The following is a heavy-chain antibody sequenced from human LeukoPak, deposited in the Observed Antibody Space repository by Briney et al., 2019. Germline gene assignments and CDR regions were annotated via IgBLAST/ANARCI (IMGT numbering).Heavy chain of an antibody. Sequence: PGGSLRLSCAASGFTFSSYSMNWVRQAPGKGLEWVSSISSSSSYIYYADSVKGRFTISRDNAKNSLYLQMNSLRAEDTAVYYCARDLHYDEYLPDAFDIWGQGTMVTVSS. CDR2: ISSSSSYI. J-gene: IGHJ3*02. CDR1: GFTFSSYS. CDR3: ARDLHYDEYLPDAFDI. V-gene: IGHV3-21*01. D-gene: IGHD2-2*01.